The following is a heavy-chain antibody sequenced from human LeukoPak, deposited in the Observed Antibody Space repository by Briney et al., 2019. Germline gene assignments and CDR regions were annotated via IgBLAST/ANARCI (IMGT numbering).Heavy chain of an antibody. Sequence: SVKVSCKATGGTFSSYAISWVRQAPGQGLEWMGGIIPIFGTANYAQKFQGRVTITADESTSTAYMELSSLRSEDTAVYYCARDGYSGYDLVGYFDYWGQGTLVTVSS. CDR2: IIPIFGTA. CDR3: ARDGYSGYDLVGYFDY. J-gene: IGHJ4*02. D-gene: IGHD5-12*01. V-gene: IGHV1-69*13. CDR1: GGTFSSYA.